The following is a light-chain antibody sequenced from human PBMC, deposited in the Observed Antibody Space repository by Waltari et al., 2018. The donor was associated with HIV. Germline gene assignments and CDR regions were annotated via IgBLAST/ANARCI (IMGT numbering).Light chain of an antibody. CDR1: TSNLGAGYN. CDR3: QSYDSSLTTWV. J-gene: IGLJ3*02. CDR2: LTT. V-gene: IGLV1-40*01. Sequence: QSVLTQPPSVSGAPGQRVTISCTGSTSNLGAGYNVHWYQQFPGTAPKLLIYLTTKRPSGVPDRFSGSKSGTSASLAIAGLQAEDEADYYCQSYDSSLTTWVFGGGTKLTVL.